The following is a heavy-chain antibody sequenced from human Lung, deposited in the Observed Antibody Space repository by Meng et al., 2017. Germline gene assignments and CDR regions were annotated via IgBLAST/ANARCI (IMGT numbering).Heavy chain of an antibody. CDR2: IYYSGST. D-gene: IGHD4-17*01. V-gene: IGHV4-59*01. CDR3: ASLPPSGDYWFDP. Sequence: SETLSLTCTVSGGSISSYYWSWIRQPPGKGLEWIGYIYYSGSTNYNPSLKSRVTISVDTSKNQFSLKLSSVTAADTAVYYCASLPPSGDYWFDPWGQGTLVTVSS. J-gene: IGHJ5*02. CDR1: GGSISSYY.